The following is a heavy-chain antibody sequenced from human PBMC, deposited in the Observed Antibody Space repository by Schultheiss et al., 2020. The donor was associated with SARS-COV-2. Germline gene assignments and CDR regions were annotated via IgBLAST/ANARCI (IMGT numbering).Heavy chain of an antibody. V-gene: IGHV3-23*01. J-gene: IGHJ4*02. CDR1: GFTFSSYA. CDR3: AKDLRGTVTTLPY. CDR2: ISGSGGST. Sequence: GESLKISCAASGFTFSSYAMSWVRQAPGKGLEWVSAISGSGGSTYYAGSVKGRFTISRDNSKNTLYLQMNSLRAEDTAVYYCAKDLRGTVTTLPYWGQGTLVTVSS. D-gene: IGHD4-11*01.